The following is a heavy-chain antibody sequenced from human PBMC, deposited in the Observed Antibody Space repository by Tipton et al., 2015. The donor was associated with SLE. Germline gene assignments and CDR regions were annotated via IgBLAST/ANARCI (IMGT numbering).Heavy chain of an antibody. CDR1: GFTFSSYS. D-gene: IGHD6-6*01. J-gene: IGHJ6*02. Sequence: SLRLSCAASGFTFSSYSMNWVRQAPGKGLEWVSSISSSSSYIYYADSVKGRFTISRDNAKNSLYLQMNSLRAEDMAVYYCASEWYSSSGYYGMDVWGQGTTVTVSS. V-gene: IGHV3-21*01. CDR3: ASEWYSSSGYYGMDV. CDR2: ISSSSSYI.